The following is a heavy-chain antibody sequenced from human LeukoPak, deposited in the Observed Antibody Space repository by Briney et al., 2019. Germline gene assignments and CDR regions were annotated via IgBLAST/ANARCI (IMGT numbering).Heavy chain of an antibody. CDR3: ARDDGGSYSN. J-gene: IGHJ4*02. Sequence: PPETLSLTCTVSGGSIISYYWSWIRQPPGKGLEWIGYIYYSGSTNYNPSLKSRVTISVDTSKNQFSLKLSSVTAADTAVYYCARDDGGSYSNWGQGTLVTVSS. V-gene: IGHV4-59*01. CDR1: GGSIISYY. CDR2: IYYSGST. D-gene: IGHD1-26*01.